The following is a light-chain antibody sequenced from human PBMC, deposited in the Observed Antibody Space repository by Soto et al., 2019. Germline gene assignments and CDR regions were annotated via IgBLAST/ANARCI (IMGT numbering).Light chain of an antibody. CDR3: AAWDDSLNAVV. CDR2: SDD. V-gene: IGLV1-44*01. Sequence: QPVLTQPPSASGTPGQRVTISCSGSSSNIGSNTVNWYQQFPKTAPKLLIYSDDQRPSGVPDRFSGSRSGTSASLAISGLQSEDEADYYCAAWDDSLNAVVFGGGTKVTVL. CDR1: SSNIGSNT. J-gene: IGLJ2*01.